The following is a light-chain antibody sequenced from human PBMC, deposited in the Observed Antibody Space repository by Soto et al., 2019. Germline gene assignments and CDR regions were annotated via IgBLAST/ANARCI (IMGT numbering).Light chain of an antibody. CDR3: QSYDSRLRGYVV. J-gene: IGLJ2*01. V-gene: IGLV1-40*01. Sequence: QSVLTQPPSVSGAPGQRVTISCTGSSSNIGAGYDVHWYQQLPGTAPKLLIYGDSNRPSGVPDRFSGSKSGTSASLAINGRRAEDEADYYCQSYDSRLRGYVVSGGGTKPTAL. CDR2: GDS. CDR1: SSNIGAGYD.